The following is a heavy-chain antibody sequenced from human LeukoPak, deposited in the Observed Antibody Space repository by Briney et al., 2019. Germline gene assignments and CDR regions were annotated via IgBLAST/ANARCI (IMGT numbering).Heavy chain of an antibody. Sequence: SESLSLTRTVSGGSFSSSSHYWGWLPQPPGTGLEGIGSIYYSGSTYYNPSLKRRITISEDTSKNQCSLMLSAVTGADTAAYCCARGGGRITMVRGVIRERRPDNYYYYRMDVWVQGTTVTVSS. CDR3: ARGGGRITMVRGVIRERRPDNYYYYRMDV. J-gene: IGHJ6*02. D-gene: IGHD3-10*01. V-gene: IGHV4-39*07. CDR1: GGSFSSSSHY. CDR2: IYYSGST.